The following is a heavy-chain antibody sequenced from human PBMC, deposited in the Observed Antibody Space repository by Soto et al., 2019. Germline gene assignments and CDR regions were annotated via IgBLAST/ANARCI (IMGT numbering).Heavy chain of an antibody. CDR3: ARGAFRGYSYPLFYYYYGMDV. CDR2: IIPTFGTA. CDR1: GGTFSSYA. J-gene: IGHJ6*02. Sequence: SVKVSCKASGGTFSSYAISWVRQAPGQGLEWMGGIIPTFGTANYAQKFQGRVTITADESTSTAYMELSSLRSEDTAVYYCARGAFRGYSYPLFYYYYGMDVWGQGTTVTVSS. V-gene: IGHV1-69*13. D-gene: IGHD5-18*01.